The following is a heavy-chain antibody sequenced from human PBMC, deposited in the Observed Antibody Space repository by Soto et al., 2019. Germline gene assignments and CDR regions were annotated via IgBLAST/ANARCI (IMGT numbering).Heavy chain of an antibody. CDR2: ISSTTNYI. V-gene: IGHV3-21*06. CDR1: GFTFTRYS. Sequence: GGSLRLSCAASGFTFTRYSMNWVRQVPGKGLEWVSSISSTTNYIYYGDSMKGRFTISRDNAKNSLYLEMNSLRAEDTAVYYCARESEDLTSNFDYWGQGTLVTVSS. J-gene: IGHJ4*02. CDR3: ARESEDLTSNFDY.